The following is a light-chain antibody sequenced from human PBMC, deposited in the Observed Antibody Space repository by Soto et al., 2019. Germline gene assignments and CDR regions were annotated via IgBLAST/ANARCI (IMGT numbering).Light chain of an antibody. CDR2: AAF. J-gene: IGKJ1*01. Sequence: DIQMTQSPSSLSASVGDRVTITCRASQSISNYLNWYQQKPGKAPKLLIYAAFSLQSGVPSRFXGSGSGTDFTLPISNLQPEDFAIYYCGQIYNTPPWTFGQGTKVEIK. CDR3: GQIYNTPPWT. V-gene: IGKV1-39*01. CDR1: QSISNY.